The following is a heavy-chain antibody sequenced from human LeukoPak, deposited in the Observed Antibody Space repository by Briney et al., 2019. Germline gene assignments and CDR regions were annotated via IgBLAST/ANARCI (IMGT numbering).Heavy chain of an antibody. V-gene: IGHV3-23*01. CDR1: GFTFSSYG. D-gene: IGHD3-10*01. CDR2: ISGSGGST. CDR3: TTDRGVIGSGSYSFSLAL. Sequence: GGSLRLSCAASGFTFSSYGMSWVRQAPGKGLEWVSAISGSGGSTYYADSVKGRFTISRDNSKNTLYLQMNSLKTEDTAVYYCTTDRGVIGSGSYSFSLALWGQGTLVTVSS. J-gene: IGHJ4*02.